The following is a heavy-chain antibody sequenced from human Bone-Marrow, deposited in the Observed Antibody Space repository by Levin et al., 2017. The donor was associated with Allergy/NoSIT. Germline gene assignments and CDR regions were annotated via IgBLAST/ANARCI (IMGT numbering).Heavy chain of an antibody. J-gene: IGHJ4*02. CDR2: ISYDGSNK. Sequence: GESLKISCAASGFTFSSYAMHWVRQAPGKGLEWVAVISYDGSNKYYADSVKGRFTISRDNSKNTLYLQMNSLRAEDTAVYYCARDVRRSVAGRGCFGYWGQGTLVTVSS. CDR1: GFTFSSYA. D-gene: IGHD6-19*01. V-gene: IGHV3-30-3*01. CDR3: ARDVRRSVAGRGCFGY.